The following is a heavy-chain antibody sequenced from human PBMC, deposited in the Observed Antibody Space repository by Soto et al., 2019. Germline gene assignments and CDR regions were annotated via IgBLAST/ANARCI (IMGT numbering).Heavy chain of an antibody. J-gene: IGHJ5*02. CDR3: ARDWGDSGYDRERYNWFDP. Sequence: ASVKVSCKASGYTFTGYYMHWVRQAPGQGLEWMGWINPNSGGTNYAQKFQGWVTMTRDTSISTAYMELSRLRSDDTAVYYCARDWGDSGYDRERYNWFDPWGQGTLVTVSS. V-gene: IGHV1-2*04. D-gene: IGHD5-12*01. CDR2: INPNSGGT. CDR1: GYTFTGYY.